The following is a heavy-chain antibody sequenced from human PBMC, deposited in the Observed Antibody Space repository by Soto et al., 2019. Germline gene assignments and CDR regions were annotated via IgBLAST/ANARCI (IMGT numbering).Heavy chain of an antibody. Sequence: GGSLRLSCAASGLTFSSYAMEWVRQAPGKGLEWVSLISDSGTLTYYADSVKGRFTISRDNSGNTLFLQMYSLRAEDTAVYYCARYIPGVRYYGMDGWGQGTTVTV. CDR3: ARYIPGVRYYGMDG. CDR1: GLTFSSYA. V-gene: IGHV3-23*01. CDR2: ISDSGTLT. D-gene: IGHD5-18*01. J-gene: IGHJ6*02.